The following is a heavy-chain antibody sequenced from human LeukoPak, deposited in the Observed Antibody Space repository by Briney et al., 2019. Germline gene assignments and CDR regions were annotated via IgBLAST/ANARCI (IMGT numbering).Heavy chain of an antibody. CDR3: ARIESRTVSGSLDY. CDR1: GFTFDNYA. V-gene: IGHV3-23*01. Sequence: GGSLRLSCAASGFTFDNYAMTWVRQAPEKGLEWVSTISAASDNTYYADSVKGRFTISRDNSKNTLYLQMNSLRADDTAAYYCARIESRTVSGSLDYWGQETLITVSS. J-gene: IGHJ4*02. D-gene: IGHD5-24*01. CDR2: ISAASDNT.